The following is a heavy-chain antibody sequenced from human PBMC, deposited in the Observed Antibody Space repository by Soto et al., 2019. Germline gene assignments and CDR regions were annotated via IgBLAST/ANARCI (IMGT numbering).Heavy chain of an antibody. J-gene: IGHJ3*02. Sequence: GESLKISCKGSGYSFTSYWIGWVRQMPGKGLERMGIIYPGDSNTRYSPSLQGQVTISRDNSKNTLYLQMNSLRAEDTAVYYCAREYGIGGATFDIWGQGTMVTVSS. V-gene: IGHV5-51*01. CDR1: GYSFTSYW. CDR3: AREYGIGGATFDI. CDR2: IYPGDSNT. D-gene: IGHD2-15*01.